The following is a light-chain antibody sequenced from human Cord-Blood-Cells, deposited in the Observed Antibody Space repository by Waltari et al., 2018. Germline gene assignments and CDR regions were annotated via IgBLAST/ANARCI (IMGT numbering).Light chain of an antibody. CDR1: SGSVSTSYS. CDR2: STN. CDR3: VLYMGSGIWV. Sequence: QTVVTQEPSFSVSPGGTVPPTCGLSSGSVSTSYSPSWSQQTPGPAPRTLIYSTNPRSSGVPGRFSGSILGNKAALTITGAQADDESDYYCVLYMGSGIWVFGGGTKLTVL. V-gene: IGLV8-61*01. J-gene: IGLJ3*02.